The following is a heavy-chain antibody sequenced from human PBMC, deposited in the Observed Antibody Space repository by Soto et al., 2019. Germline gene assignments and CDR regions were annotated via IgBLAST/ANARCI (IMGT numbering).Heavy chain of an antibody. CDR3: ARVYSGGYVDY. CDR2: INHSGST. J-gene: IGHJ4*02. Sequence: SETLSLTCAVYGGSFSGYYCSWIRQPTGKGLEWIGEINHSGSTNYNPSLKSRVTISVDTSKNQFSLKLSSVTAADTAVYYCARVYSGGYVDYWGQGTLVTVSS. V-gene: IGHV4-34*01. D-gene: IGHD3-22*01. CDR1: GGSFSGYY.